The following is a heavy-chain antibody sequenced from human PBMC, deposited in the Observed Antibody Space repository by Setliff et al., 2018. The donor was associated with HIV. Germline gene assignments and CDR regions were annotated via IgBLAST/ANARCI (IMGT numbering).Heavy chain of an antibody. CDR2: IGGSTGST. J-gene: IGHJ6*02. Sequence: PGGSLRLSCAVSEFTFGNSIIAWVRQAPGKGLEWVSAIGGSTGSTYYADSVKGRFTISRDNSKNTLFLQMNSLRPEDTAVYYCARDCRVGWVFTYGMDVWGQGTLVTV. CDR1: EFTFGNSI. CDR3: ARDCRVGWVFTYGMDV. V-gene: IGHV3-23*01. D-gene: IGHD6-13*01.